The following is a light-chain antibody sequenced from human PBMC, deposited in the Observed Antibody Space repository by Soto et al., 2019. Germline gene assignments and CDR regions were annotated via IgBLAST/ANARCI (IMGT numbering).Light chain of an antibody. CDR2: KAS. Sequence: DIPMTQSPSTLSVSLRDRVTITCRASQTISSWLAWYQQKPGTAPQLLIYKASTLESGVPSRFSGSGSGTEFTLTISSLQPDDFATYYCQQYNTYSYTFGQGTKVDIK. CDR1: QTISSW. V-gene: IGKV1-5*03. CDR3: QQYNTYSYT. J-gene: IGKJ2*01.